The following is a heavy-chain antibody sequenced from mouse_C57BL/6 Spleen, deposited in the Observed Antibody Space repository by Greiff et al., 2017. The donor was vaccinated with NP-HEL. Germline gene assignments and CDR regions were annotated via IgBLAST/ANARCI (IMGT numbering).Heavy chain of an antibody. CDR1: GYTFTGYW. J-gene: IGHJ2*01. CDR3: ARWGNWDDFDY. V-gene: IGHV1-9*01. D-gene: IGHD4-1*01. CDR2: ILPGSGST. Sequence: VKLQESGAELMKPGASVKLSCKATGYTFTGYWIEWVKQRPGHGLEWIGEILPGSGSTNYSEKFKGKATFTADTSSNTAYMQLSSLTTEDSAIYYGARWGNWDDFDYWGQGTTLTVSS.